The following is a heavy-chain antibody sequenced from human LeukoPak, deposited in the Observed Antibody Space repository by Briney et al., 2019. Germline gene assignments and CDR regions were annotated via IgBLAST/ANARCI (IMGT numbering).Heavy chain of an antibody. CDR1: GFTFSSYS. D-gene: IGHD3-10*01. J-gene: IGHJ3*02. CDR2: ISSSSSYI. CDR3: ARATDRGQGAFDI. V-gene: IGHV3-21*01. Sequence: PGGSLRLSCAASGFTFSSYSMNWVRQAPGKGLEWVSSISSSSSYIYYADSVKGRFTISRDNAKNSLYLQMNSLRAEDTAVYYCARATDRGQGAFDIWGQGTMVTVSS.